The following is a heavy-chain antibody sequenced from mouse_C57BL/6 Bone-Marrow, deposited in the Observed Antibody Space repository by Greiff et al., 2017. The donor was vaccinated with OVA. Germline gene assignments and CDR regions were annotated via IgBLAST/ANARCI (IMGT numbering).Heavy chain of an antibody. CDR1: GFSLTSYA. V-gene: IGHV2-9-1*01. CDR3: ARNYYGNSDAMDY. D-gene: IGHD2-1*01. J-gene: IGHJ4*01. CDR2: IWTGGGT. Sequence: VKLMESGPGLVAPSQSLSITCTVSGFSLTSYAISWVRQPPGKGLEWLGVIWTGGGTNYNSALKSRLSISKDNSKSQVFLKMNSLQTDDTARYYCARNYYGNSDAMDYWGQGTSVTVSS.